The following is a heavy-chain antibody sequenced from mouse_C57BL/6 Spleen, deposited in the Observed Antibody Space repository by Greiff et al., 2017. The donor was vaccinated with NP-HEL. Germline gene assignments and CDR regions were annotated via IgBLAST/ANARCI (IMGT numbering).Heavy chain of an antibody. J-gene: IGHJ1*03. CDR2: ISDGGSYT. D-gene: IGHD2-4*01. CDR1: GFTFSSYA. V-gene: IGHV5-4*03. CDR3: ARGYDYDWYFDV. Sequence: EVMLVESGGGLVKPGGSLKLSCAASGFTFSSYAMSWVRQTPEKRLAWVATISDGGSYTYYPDNVKGRFTISRDNAKNNLYLQMSHLKSEDTAMYYCARGYDYDWYFDVWGTGTTVTVSS.